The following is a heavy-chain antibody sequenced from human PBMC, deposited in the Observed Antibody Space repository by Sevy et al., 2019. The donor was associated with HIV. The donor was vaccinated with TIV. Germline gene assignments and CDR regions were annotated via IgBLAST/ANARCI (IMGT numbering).Heavy chain of an antibody. D-gene: IGHD2-21*01. CDR1: GFSYSSYG. V-gene: IGHV3-30*02. CDR2: IQYDGSNK. J-gene: IGHJ4*02. CDR3: VKEGGGEGGDH. Sequence: GGSLRLSCAASGFSYSSYGMHWVRQAPGKGLEWVAYIQYDGSNKDYADSVKGRFTISRDNSKNTLDLQMNSLRVEATAVYYCVKEGGGEGGDHWGQGTLVTVSS.